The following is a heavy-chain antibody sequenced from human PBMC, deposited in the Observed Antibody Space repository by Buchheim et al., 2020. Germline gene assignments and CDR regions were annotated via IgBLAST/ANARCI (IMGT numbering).Heavy chain of an antibody. V-gene: IGHV3-23*01. CDR1: GFTFSSYA. J-gene: IGHJ6*02. D-gene: IGHD2-2*02. CDR3: AKQYCSSTSCYTLIYYYYGMDV. Sequence: EVQLLESGGGLVQPGGSLRLSCAASGFTFSSYAMSWVRQAPGKGLEWVSAISGSGGSTYYADSVKGRFTISRDNSKNTLYLQMNSLRAEDTAVYYCAKQYCSSTSCYTLIYYYYGMDVWGQGTT. CDR2: ISGSGGST.